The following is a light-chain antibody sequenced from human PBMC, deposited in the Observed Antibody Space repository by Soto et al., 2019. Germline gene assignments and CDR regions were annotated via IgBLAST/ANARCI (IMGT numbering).Light chain of an antibody. J-gene: IGKJ1*01. Sequence: EIVMTQSPATLSVSPGERVTLSCRASESVSSNLAWYQQKPGQAPRLLIYGASTRSTGIPARFRGSGSGTDYTLTISSLQSEDFAGYYCQHYNNCPRTFGQGTKVEI. CDR1: ESVSSN. V-gene: IGKV3-15*01. CDR2: GAS. CDR3: QHYNNCPRT.